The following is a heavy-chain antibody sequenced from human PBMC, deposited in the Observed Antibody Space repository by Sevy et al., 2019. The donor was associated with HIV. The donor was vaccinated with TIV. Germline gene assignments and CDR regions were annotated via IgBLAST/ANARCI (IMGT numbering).Heavy chain of an antibody. CDR2: IYNSGST. J-gene: IGHJ4*02. Sequence: SETLSLTCTVSGGSISSNYWSWIRQPPGKGLEWIGYIYNSGSTNYNPSLKSRVTISVDTSKNEFSLKLSSVTAADTALYFCAIEKDYGDHRYFDCWGQGTLVTVSS. D-gene: IGHD4-17*01. CDR1: GGSISSNY. CDR3: AIEKDYGDHRYFDC. V-gene: IGHV4-59*01.